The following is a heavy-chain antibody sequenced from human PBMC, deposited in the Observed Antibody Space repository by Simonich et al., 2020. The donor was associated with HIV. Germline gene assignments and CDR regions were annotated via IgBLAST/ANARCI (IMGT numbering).Heavy chain of an antibody. J-gene: IGHJ3*01. V-gene: IGHV3-15*01. Sequence: EVQLVESGGGLVKPGGSLRLSCAASGFTFSNAWMSWVRQAPGKGVEVVGRIKSITDGGTTDYVAPVKGRFTNSRDDSKNMLYLQIDSLKTEDSAVYYCTTNGATYYYDTSGSYYRANDAFDLWGQGTKVTVSS. D-gene: IGHD3-22*01. CDR2: IKSITDGGTT. CDR3: TTNGATYYYDTSGSYYRANDAFDL. CDR1: GFTFSNAW.